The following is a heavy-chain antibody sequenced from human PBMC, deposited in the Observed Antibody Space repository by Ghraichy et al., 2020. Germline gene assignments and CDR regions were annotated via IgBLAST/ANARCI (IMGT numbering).Heavy chain of an antibody. CDR1: GFTFSTYG. J-gene: IGHJ2*01. CDR3: AHIAVTGNGYFDI. V-gene: IGHV3-23*01. CDR2: ISAAGDYT. Sequence: LSLTCAASGFTFSTYGMSWVRQSPEKGLEWVSAISAAGDYTYYVDSVKGRFTISRDNSKNTLYMQMNNLRAEDTAVYYCAHIAVTGNGYFDIWGRGTLIADSS. D-gene: IGHD6-19*01.